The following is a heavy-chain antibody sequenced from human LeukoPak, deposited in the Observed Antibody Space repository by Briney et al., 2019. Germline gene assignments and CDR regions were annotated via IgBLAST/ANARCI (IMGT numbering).Heavy chain of an antibody. J-gene: IGHJ6*02. D-gene: IGHD3-22*01. CDR3: ARLKPYYYDSSGYYSGMDV. V-gene: IGHV5-51*01. CDR1: GYSFTSYW. CDR2: IYPGDSDT. Sequence: PGESLKISCKGSGYSFTSYWIGWVRQMPGKGLEWMGIIYPGDSDTRYSPSFQGQVTISADKSISTAYLQWSSLKASDTAMYYCARLKPYYYDSSGYYSGMDVWGQGTTVTVSS.